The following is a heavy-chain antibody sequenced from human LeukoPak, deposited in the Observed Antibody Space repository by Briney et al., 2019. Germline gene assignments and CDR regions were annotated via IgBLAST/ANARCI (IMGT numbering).Heavy chain of an antibody. Sequence: GGSLRLSCAASGFTVSSNYMSWVRQAPGKGLEWVSVIYSGGSTYYADSVKGRITISRDNSKNTLYLQMDSLRAEDTAVYYCARVGYSSGWYRHWGQGTLVTVSS. CDR1: GFTVSSNY. J-gene: IGHJ4*02. CDR2: IYSGGST. D-gene: IGHD6-19*01. V-gene: IGHV3-53*01. CDR3: ARVGYSSGWYRH.